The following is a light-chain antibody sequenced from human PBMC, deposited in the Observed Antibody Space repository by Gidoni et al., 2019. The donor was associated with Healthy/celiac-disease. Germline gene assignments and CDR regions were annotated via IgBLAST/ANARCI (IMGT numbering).Light chain of an antibody. Sequence: TQMTQSPSSLSASVGDRVTITCRASQSISSYLNWYQQKPGKAPKLLIYAASSLQGGVPSRFSGSGSGTDFTPTISSLQPEDFATYYCQQSYSTPRTFGQGTKLEIK. CDR3: QQSYSTPRT. CDR1: QSISSY. J-gene: IGKJ2*01. CDR2: AAS. V-gene: IGKV1-39*01.